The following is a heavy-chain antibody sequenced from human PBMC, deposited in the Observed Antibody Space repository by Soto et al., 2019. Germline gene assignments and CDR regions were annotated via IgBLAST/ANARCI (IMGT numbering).Heavy chain of an antibody. Sequence: PGGSLRLSCAASGFTFSSYGMHWVRQAPGRGLEWVAVISYDGSNKYYADSVKGRFTISRDNSKNTLYLQMSSLRAEDTALYYCAKEPHYYGSGSYYSHFDYWGQGTLVTVSS. D-gene: IGHD3-10*01. V-gene: IGHV3-30*18. CDR1: GFTFSSYG. CDR3: AKEPHYYGSGSYYSHFDY. CDR2: ISYDGSNK. J-gene: IGHJ4*02.